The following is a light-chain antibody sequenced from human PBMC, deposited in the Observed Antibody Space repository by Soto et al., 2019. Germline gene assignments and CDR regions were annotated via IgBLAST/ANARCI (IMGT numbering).Light chain of an antibody. CDR2: DAS. V-gene: IGKV3-11*01. CDR1: QSVSSY. J-gene: IGKJ2*01. Sequence: EIVLTQSPATLSLSPGERATLSCRASQSVSSYLIWYQQKPGQAPRLLIYDASNRATAIPARCSGSGSGTDFSLTISSLEPEDFAVYYCHQRINWPYTFGQGTKLEIK. CDR3: HQRINWPYT.